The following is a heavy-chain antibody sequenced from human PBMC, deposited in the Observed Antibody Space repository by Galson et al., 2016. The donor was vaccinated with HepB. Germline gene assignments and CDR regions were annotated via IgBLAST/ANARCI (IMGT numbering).Heavy chain of an antibody. CDR3: ARQLSPTGTTDTGYFDN. Sequence: PALVKPTQTLTLTCSFSGFSLSTSGMCVSWIRQPPGKALEWLARIDWDDDKYYRTSLKTRLSISRDTSKNQVALTMTNMDPVDTATYYCARQLSPTGTTDTGYFDNWGQGTLVTVSS. V-gene: IGHV2-70*11. D-gene: IGHD1-1*01. CDR1: GFSLSTSGMC. CDR2: IDWDDDK. J-gene: IGHJ4*02.